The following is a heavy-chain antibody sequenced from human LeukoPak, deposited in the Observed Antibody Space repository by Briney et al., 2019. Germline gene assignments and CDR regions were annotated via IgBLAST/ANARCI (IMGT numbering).Heavy chain of an antibody. Sequence: PSETLSLTCAVYGGSFSGYYWSWIRQPPGKGLEWIGYIYYSGSTNYNPSLKSRVTISVDTSKNQFSLKLSSVTAADTAVYYCARRRYYDADAFDIWGQGTMVTVSS. CDR2: IYYSGST. CDR1: GGSFSGYY. CDR3: ARRRYYDADAFDI. V-gene: IGHV4-59*08. J-gene: IGHJ3*02. D-gene: IGHD3-22*01.